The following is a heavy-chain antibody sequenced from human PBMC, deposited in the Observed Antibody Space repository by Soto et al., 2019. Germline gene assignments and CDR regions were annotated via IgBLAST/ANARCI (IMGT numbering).Heavy chain of an antibody. D-gene: IGHD3-9*01. V-gene: IGHV3-23*01. CDR2: ISGSGRST. Sequence: GGSLRLSCAASGFTFSSYAMSWVRQAPGKGLEWVSAISGSGRSTYYSDSVKGRFTISRDNSKNTLHLQMNNLRAADTDVYDGANSWFDRFDSYFDYWGKGTVVTVSS. J-gene: IGHJ4*02. CDR3: ANSWFDRFDSYFDY. CDR1: GFTFSSYA.